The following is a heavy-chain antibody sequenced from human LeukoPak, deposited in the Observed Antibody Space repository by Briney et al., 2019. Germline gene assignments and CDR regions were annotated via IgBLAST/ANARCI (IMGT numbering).Heavy chain of an antibody. V-gene: IGHV3-23*01. CDR1: GFTFSSYA. D-gene: IGHD6-13*01. Sequence: GGSLRLSCAASGFTFSSYAMSWVRQAPGKGLEWVSTISGSGGSTYYADSVKGRFTISRDNSKNTLYVQMNSLRAEGTAIYYCAKESPVAATGRSWFDPWGQGTLVTVSS. J-gene: IGHJ5*02. CDR2: ISGSGGST. CDR3: AKESPVAATGRSWFDP.